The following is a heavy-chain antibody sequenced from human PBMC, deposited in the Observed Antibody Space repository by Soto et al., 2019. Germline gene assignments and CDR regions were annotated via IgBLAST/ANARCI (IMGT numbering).Heavy chain of an antibody. CDR3: ARRKPYCSSTSCYVRGGYYYFDY. J-gene: IGHJ4*02. Sequence: QVQLQQWGAGLLKPSETLSLTCAVYGGSFSGYYWSWIRQPPGKGLEWFGEINHSGSTNYNPSLKSRVTISVDTSKNQFSLKLSSVTAADTAVYYCARRKPYCSSTSCYVRGGYYYFDYWGQGTLVTVSS. D-gene: IGHD2-2*01. V-gene: IGHV4-34*01. CDR1: GGSFSGYY. CDR2: INHSGST.